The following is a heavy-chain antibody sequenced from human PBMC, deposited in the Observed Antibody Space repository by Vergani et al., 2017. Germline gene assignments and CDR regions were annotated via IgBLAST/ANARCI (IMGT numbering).Heavy chain of an antibody. J-gene: IGHJ4*02. CDR1: GFTFSGSA. CDR2: IRSKANTYAT. CDR3: NREYFDY. Sequence: EVQLVESGGGLVQPGGSLKLSCAASGFTFSGSAMYWVRQASGKGLEWVGRIRSKANTYATAYAASVKGRFTISRDDSKNTAYLQMNSLKTEDTAVYYCNREYFDYWGQGTLVTVSS. V-gene: IGHV3-73*02.